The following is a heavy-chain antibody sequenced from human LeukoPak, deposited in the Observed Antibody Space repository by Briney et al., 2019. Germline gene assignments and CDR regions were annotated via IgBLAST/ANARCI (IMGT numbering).Heavy chain of an antibody. J-gene: IGHJ5*02. Sequence: KPSETLSLTCTVSGGSISNYYWSWIRQPPGKGLEWIGYIYYSGSTKYNPSLKSRVTISVDTSKNQFSLRLSSVTAADTAVYYCARDIVVVAASSTGWFDPWGQGTLVTVSS. V-gene: IGHV4-59*01. CDR2: IYYSGST. D-gene: IGHD2-15*01. CDR1: GGSISNYY. CDR3: ARDIVVVAASSTGWFDP.